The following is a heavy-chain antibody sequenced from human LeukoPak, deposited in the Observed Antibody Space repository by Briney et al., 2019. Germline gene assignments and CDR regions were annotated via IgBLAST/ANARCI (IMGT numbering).Heavy chain of an antibody. CDR2: INHSGST. CDR1: GGSFSGYY. J-gene: IGHJ6*02. D-gene: IGHD3-3*02. CDR3: ARASIGSQSYYYYYYGMDV. Sequence: SETLSLTCAVYGGSFSGYYWSWIRQPPGKGLEWIGEINHSGSTNYNPSLKSRVTISVDTSKNQFSLKLSSVTAADTAVYYCARASIGSQSYYYYYYGMDVWGQGTTVTVSS. V-gene: IGHV4-34*01.